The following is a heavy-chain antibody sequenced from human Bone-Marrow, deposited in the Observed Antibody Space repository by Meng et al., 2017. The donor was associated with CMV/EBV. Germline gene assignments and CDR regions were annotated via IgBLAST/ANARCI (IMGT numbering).Heavy chain of an antibody. Sequence: GGSLRLSCAASGFTSRSYWMSWVRQAPGKGLEWVANIKQDGSEKYYVGSVKGRFTISRDNAKNSLFLQMDSLRVEDTAVYYCARDRERASSGWDPGIDYWGQGTLVTVSS. D-gene: IGHD6-19*01. CDR1: GFTSRSYW. J-gene: IGHJ4*02. V-gene: IGHV3-7*01. CDR3: ARDRERASSGWDPGIDY. CDR2: IKQDGSEK.